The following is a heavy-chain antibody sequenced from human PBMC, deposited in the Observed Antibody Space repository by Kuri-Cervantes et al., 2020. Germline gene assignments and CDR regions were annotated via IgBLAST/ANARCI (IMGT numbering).Heavy chain of an antibody. V-gene: IGHV4-39*07. J-gene: IGHJ4*02. Sequence: SETLSLTCSVSGGSISSSSYYWAWIRQPPGKGLEWIGSIYYSGSTYYNPSLKSRVTISVDTSKNQFSLKLSFVTAADTAVYYCARNGYFNLDYWGQGTLVTVSS. CDR1: GGSISSSSYY. CDR3: ARNGYFNLDY. D-gene: IGHD3-22*01. CDR2: IYYSGST.